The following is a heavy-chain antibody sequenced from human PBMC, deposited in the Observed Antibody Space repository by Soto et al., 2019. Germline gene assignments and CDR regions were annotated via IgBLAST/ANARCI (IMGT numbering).Heavy chain of an antibody. D-gene: IGHD2-2*01. V-gene: IGHV1-69*01. Sequence: QVQLVQSGAEVKKPGSSVKVSCKASGGTFSSYAISWVRQAPGQGLEWMGGIIPIFGTANYAQKFQGRVTITADESTSTAYMELSSLRSEDTAVYYCARGAGVVVPADLTWWFDPWGQGTLVTVSS. CDR2: IIPIFGTA. CDR1: GGTFSSYA. CDR3: ARGAGVVVPADLTWWFDP. J-gene: IGHJ5*02.